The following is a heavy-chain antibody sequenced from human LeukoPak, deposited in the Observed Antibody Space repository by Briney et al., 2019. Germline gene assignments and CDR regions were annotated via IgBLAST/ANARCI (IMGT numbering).Heavy chain of an antibody. D-gene: IGHD6-6*01. CDR1: GFTFSSYE. J-gene: IGHJ6*02. CDR3: ARGSGLREYSSSFYYYYGMDV. Sequence: PGGSLRLSCAASGFTFSSYEMNWVRQAPGKGLEWVSYISSSGSTIYYADSVKGRFTISRDNAKNSLYLQMNSLRAEDTAVYYCARGSGLREYSSSFYYYYGMDVWGQGTTVTVSS. CDR2: ISSSGSTI. V-gene: IGHV3-48*03.